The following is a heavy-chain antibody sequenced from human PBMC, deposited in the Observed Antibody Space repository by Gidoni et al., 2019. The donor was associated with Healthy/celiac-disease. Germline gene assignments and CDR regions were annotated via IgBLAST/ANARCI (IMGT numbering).Heavy chain of an antibody. CDR3: SGVYSTGGWLRLEYDY. D-gene: IGHD5-12*01. CDR2: ISYDGKHK. Sequence: QVQLVESWGGVVQPGRSLRLSCAASGFTLNSYAMHWVLQAPGKGLEWVVVISYDGKHKYYADSVKGRFTISRDNSKNTLFLYTSSRRHTSSAVYWCSGVYSTGGWLRLEYDYWGQGTLVTVSS. CDR1: GFTLNSYA. V-gene: IGHV3-30*04. J-gene: IGHJ4*02.